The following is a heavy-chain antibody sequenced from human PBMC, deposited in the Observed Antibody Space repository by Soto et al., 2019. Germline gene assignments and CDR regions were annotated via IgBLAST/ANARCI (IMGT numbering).Heavy chain of an antibody. J-gene: IGHJ4*02. CDR3: ARARATIAAAAIFDC. CDR2: VYRTGST. CDR1: GGSISSSSYY. Sequence: SETLSLTCTVSGGSISSSSYYRGWIRQPPGKGLEWIGEVYRTGSTNYNPSLESRLTISVDKSKNQFSLKLTSVTAADTAVYYCARARATIAAAAIFDCWGQGTLVTVSS. D-gene: IGHD6-13*01. V-gene: IGHV4-39*07.